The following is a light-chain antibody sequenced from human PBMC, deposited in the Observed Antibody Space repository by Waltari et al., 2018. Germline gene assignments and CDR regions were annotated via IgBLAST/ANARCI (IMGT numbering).Light chain of an antibody. CDR3: STYADTATLL. Sequence: QSVLTQPASVSVSPGQSITIFYTGTRGDVGGYDYVSWYHQQPGQAPKLMIYDVKNRPSGVSNRVSGAKTGDTASLTISGLRAEDEADYYCSTYADTATLLFGGGTTLTVL. J-gene: IGLJ2*01. CDR1: RGDVGGYDY. V-gene: IGLV2-14*03. CDR2: DVK.